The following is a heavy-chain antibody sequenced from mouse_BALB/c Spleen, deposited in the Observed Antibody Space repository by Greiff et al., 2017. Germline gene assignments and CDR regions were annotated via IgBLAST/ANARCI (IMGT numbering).Heavy chain of an antibody. CDR2: IYPYNGGT. J-gene: IGHJ2*01. Sequence: EVKLMESGPELVKPGASVKISCKASGYTFTDYNMHWVKQSHGKSLEWIGYIYPYNGGTGYNQKFKSKATLTVDNSSSTAYMELRSLTSEDSAVYYCARRAPYFDYWGQGTTLTVSS. CDR1: GYTFTDYN. V-gene: IGHV1S29*02. CDR3: ARRAPYFDY. D-gene: IGHD3-3*01.